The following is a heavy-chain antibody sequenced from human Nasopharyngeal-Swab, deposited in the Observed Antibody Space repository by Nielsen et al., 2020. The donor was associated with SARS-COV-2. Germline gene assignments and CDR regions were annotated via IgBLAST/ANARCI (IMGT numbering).Heavy chain of an antibody. CDR2: INSDGSST. D-gene: IGHD6-19*01. CDR1: GFTFSSYW. CDR3: ARETAVAGDYYCDY. V-gene: IGHV3-74*01. J-gene: IGHJ4*02. Sequence: GESLKISCAASGFTFSSYWMHWVRQAPGKGLVWVSRINSDGSSTSYADSVKGRFTISRDNAKNTLYLQMNSLRAEDTAVYYCARETAVAGDYYCDYWGQGTLVAVSS.